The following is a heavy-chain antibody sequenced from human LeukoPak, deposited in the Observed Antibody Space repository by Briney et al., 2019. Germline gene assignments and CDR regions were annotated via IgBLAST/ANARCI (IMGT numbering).Heavy chain of an antibody. CDR1: GGSISNRAYY. Sequence: SETLSLTCNVSGGSISNRAYYWAWIRQPPGKGLEWIGSVFYSGSKYSNPSLESRLTISVDTSKNHFSLRLTSVTAADTAMYYCARHFAATDWFDPWGQGTLVTVSS. CDR3: ARHFAATDWFDP. D-gene: IGHD6-25*01. CDR2: VFYSGSK. V-gene: IGHV4-39*01. J-gene: IGHJ5*02.